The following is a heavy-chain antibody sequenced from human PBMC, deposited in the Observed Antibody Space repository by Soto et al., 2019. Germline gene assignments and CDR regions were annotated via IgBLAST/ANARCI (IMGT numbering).Heavy chain of an antibody. CDR2: ISGSGGSP. D-gene: IGHD4-17*01. CDR3: AKGRGDYGGGFDY. CDR1: GFTFSSYA. V-gene: IGHV3-23*01. Sequence: SGGSLRLSCAASGFTFSSYAMSWVRQAPGKGLEWVSVISGSGGSPYYADSVKGRFTISRDNSKNTLYLQMNSLRAEDTAVYYCAKGRGDYGGGFDYWGQGTLVTVSS. J-gene: IGHJ4*02.